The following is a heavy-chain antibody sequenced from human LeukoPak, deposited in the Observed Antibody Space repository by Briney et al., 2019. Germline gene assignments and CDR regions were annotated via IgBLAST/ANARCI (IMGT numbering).Heavy chain of an antibody. CDR3: ARGSVVVPVAIDY. J-gene: IGHJ4*02. V-gene: IGHV1-18*01. CDR2: ISANNGNT. CDR1: SYTFTSYG. D-gene: IGHD2-2*01. Sequence: ASVKVSCKASSYTFTSYGINWVRQAPGQGLEWMGWISANNGNTKYAQKLQGRVTMTTDTSTSTAYMELRSLKSDDTAVYYCARGSVVVPVAIDYWGQGTVVTVSS.